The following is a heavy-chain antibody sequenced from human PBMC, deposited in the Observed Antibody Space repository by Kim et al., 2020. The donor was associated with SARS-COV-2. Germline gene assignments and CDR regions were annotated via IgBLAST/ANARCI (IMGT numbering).Heavy chain of an antibody. CDR2: IIPIFGTA. Sequence: SVKVSCKASGGTFSSYAISWVRQAPGQGLEWMGGIIPIFGTANYAQKFQGRVTITADESTSTAYMELSSLRSEDTAVYYCAREFSPYYDSSGTKSYFDYWGQGTLVTVSS. CDR1: GGTFSSYA. J-gene: IGHJ4*02. V-gene: IGHV1-69*13. D-gene: IGHD3-22*01. CDR3: AREFSPYYDSSGTKSYFDY.